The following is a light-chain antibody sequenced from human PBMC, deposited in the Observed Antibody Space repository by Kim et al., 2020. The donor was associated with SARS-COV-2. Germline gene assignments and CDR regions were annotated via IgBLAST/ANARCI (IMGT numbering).Light chain of an antibody. J-gene: IGLJ2*01. Sequence: QSALTQPPSASGSPGQSVTISCTGTSSDVGTFNYVSWYQQHPGKAPKLMISEVTKRPSGVPDRFSGSKSGNTASLTVSGLQAEDEADYYCSSYAGRNNVVFGGGTNVTVL. CDR3: SSYAGRNNVV. CDR2: EVT. V-gene: IGLV2-8*01. CDR1: SSDVGTFNY.